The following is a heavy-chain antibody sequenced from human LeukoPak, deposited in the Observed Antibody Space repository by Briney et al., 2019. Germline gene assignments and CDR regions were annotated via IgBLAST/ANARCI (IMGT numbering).Heavy chain of an antibody. D-gene: IGHD3-10*01. J-gene: IGHJ4*02. V-gene: IGHV4-39*07. CDR1: GGSISSSSYY. CDR3: ARDFTLYGSGMGFDY. Sequence: PSETLSLTRTVSGGSISSSSYYWGWIRQPPGKGLEWIGSIYYSGSTYYNPSLKSRVTISVDTSKNQFSLKLSSVTAADTAVYYCARDFTLYGSGMGFDYWGQGTLVTVSS. CDR2: IYYSGST.